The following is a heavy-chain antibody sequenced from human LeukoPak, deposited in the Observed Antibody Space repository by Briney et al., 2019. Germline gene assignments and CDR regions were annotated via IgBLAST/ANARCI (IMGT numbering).Heavy chain of an antibody. J-gene: IGHJ4*02. CDR2: IKQDGSEK. CDR3: ARGRVDDY. Sequence: GGSLRLSCAASGFTFSNFWMTWVRQAPGKGLEWVANIKQDGSEKYYVDSVKGRFTISRDNAKNSLYLQMNSLRAEDTAVYYCARGRVDDYWGQGTPVTVSS. CDR1: GFTFSNFW. V-gene: IGHV3-7*03.